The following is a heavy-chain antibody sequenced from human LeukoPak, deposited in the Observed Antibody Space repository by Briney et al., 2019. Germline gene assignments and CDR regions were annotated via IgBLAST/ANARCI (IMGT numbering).Heavy chain of an antibody. CDR2: IYSGGNT. D-gene: IGHD3-16*01. Sequence: GGSLRLSCAVSGFSVSSNYMSWVRQAPGKGLEWVSVIYSGGNTYYADSVKGRFTISRDDSKNTLFLQMNSLRAEDTAVYYCARDWGSPYFYGVDVWGQGTTVTVYS. CDR3: ARDWGSPYFYGVDV. V-gene: IGHV3-53*01. J-gene: IGHJ6*02. CDR1: GFSVSSNY.